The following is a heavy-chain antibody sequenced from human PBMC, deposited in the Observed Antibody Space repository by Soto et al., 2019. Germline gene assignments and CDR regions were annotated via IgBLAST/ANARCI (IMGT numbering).Heavy chain of an antibody. D-gene: IGHD3-16*01. CDR2: IKSDGSST. CDR1: GFSFDNYG. J-gene: IGHJ4*02. V-gene: IGHV3-23*01. CDR3: AQLGLMTFSHKHYFNH. Sequence: TGGSLRLSCVDSGFSFDNYGMSWVRQAPWKGLEWVSAIKSDGSSTYYAASVKDRFTISRDNSKNTLYLQLNSLRAEDTAVYYCAQLGLMTFSHKHYFNHWGRGTLVTVSS.